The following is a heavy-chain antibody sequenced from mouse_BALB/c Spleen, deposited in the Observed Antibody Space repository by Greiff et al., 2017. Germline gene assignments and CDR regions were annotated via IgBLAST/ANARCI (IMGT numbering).Heavy chain of an antibody. D-gene: IGHD2-10*02. Sequence: QVQLKESGPGLVQPSQSLSITCTVSGFSLTSYGVHWVRQSPGKGLEWLGVIWSGGSTDYNAAFISRLSISKDNSKSQVFFKMNSLQANDTAIYYCARSYGNYVAYWGQGTLVTVSA. J-gene: IGHJ3*01. CDR2: IWSGGST. CDR1: GFSLTSYG. V-gene: IGHV2-2*02. CDR3: ARSYGNYVAY.